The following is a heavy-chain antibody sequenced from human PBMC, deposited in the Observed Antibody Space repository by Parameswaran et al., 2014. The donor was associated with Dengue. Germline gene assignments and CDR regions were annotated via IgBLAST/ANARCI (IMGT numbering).Heavy chain of an antibody. CDR3: AREYNRVLDY. V-gene: IGHV4-61*02. J-gene: IGHJ4*02. CDR2: IYTSGST. Sequence: SETLSLTCTVSGGSISSGSYYWSWIRQPAGKGLEWIGRIYTSGSTNYNPSLKSRVTISVDTSKNQFSLKLSSVTAADTAVYYCAREYNRVLDYLGQGTLVTVSS. D-gene: IGHD5-24*01. CDR1: GGSISSGSYY.